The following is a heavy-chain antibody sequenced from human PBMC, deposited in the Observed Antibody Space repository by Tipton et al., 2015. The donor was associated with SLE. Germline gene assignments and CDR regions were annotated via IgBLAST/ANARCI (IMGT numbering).Heavy chain of an antibody. CDR2: IYYSGTT. J-gene: IGHJ3*02. D-gene: IGHD3-3*01. CDR1: GGSISSSSYY. Sequence: TLSLTCTVSGGSISSSSYYWGWIRQPPGKGLEWVGSIYYSGTTYYNPSLKSRVTISVDTSKNQFSLKLSSVTAADTAVYYCARGRPRDFWSGDPPDVFDIWGQGTIVTVSS. V-gene: IGHV4-39*07. CDR3: ARGRPRDFWSGDPPDVFDI.